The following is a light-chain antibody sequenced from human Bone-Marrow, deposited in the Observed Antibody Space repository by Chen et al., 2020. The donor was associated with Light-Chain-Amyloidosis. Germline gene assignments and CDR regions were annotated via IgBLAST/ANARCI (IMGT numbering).Light chain of an antibody. CDR2: TNN. V-gene: IGLV1-47*01. CDR1: SSNIGINY. CDR3: AAWDGSLSGYV. Sequence: QSVLTPPPSASGTPGQRVTIPCSGASSNIGINYVYWYQHLPGAAPNLLIHTNNKRPSGVTDRFSASKSGTSAFLAISGLRSEDEADYYCAAWDGSLSGYVFGTGTKVIVL. J-gene: IGLJ1*01.